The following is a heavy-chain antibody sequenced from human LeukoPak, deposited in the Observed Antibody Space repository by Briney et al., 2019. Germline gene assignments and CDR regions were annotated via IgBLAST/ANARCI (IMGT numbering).Heavy chain of an antibody. J-gene: IGHJ4*02. CDR1: GFTFNVYS. V-gene: IGHV3-48*04. CDR3: ARDRGTAGLDY. CDR2: ISGTGSTT. D-gene: IGHD2-21*02. Sequence: GSLRLSCAASGFTFNVYSVNWVRQAPGKGLEWVSYISGTGSTTYYAASVKGRFTISRDNAKNSLYLQMNSLRVEATAVYYCARDRGTAGLDYWGQGTLVTVSS.